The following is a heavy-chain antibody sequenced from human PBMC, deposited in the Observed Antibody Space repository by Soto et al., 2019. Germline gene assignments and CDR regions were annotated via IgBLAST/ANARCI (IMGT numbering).Heavy chain of an antibody. D-gene: IGHD3-22*01. V-gene: IGHV1-18*04. CDR1: GYTFTSYG. CDR2: ISAYNGNT. J-gene: IGHJ3*02. Sequence: GASVKVSCKASGYTFTSYGISWVRQAPGQGLEWMGWISAYNGNTNYAQKLQGRVTMTTDTSTSTAYMELRSLRSDDTAAYYCARGPTNYYDSSGYGLAFDIWGQGTMVT. CDR3: ARGPTNYYDSSGYGLAFDI.